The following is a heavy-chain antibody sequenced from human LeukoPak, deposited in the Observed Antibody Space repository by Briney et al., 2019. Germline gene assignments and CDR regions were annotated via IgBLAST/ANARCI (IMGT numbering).Heavy chain of an antibody. Sequence: SETLSLTCTGSGGSISSYYWSWIRQPPGKGLEWLGYIYYSGSTNYNPSLKSRVTISVNTSKNQFSLKLSSVTAADTAAYYCAATNVYVRGAVWFDPWGQGTLVTVSS. CDR3: AATNVYVRGAVWFDP. CDR2: IYYSGST. J-gene: IGHJ5*02. V-gene: IGHV4-59*08. D-gene: IGHD3-16*01. CDR1: GGSISSYY.